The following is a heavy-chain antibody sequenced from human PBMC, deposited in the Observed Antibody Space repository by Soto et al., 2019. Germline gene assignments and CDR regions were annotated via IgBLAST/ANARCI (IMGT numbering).Heavy chain of an antibody. CDR2: IYSGGTT. Sequence: EVQLVESGGGLVQPGGSLRLSCAASGFTVSSHYMSWVRQAPGKGLEWVSVIYSGGTTYYADSVKGRFTISRDNSKNTLYLQMSSLRAEDTAVYYCAREDRTPIRYRYYEGYWGQGTLVTVSS. J-gene: IGHJ4*02. V-gene: IGHV3-66*01. CDR3: AREDRTPIRYRYYEGY. D-gene: IGHD5-12*01. CDR1: GFTVSSHY.